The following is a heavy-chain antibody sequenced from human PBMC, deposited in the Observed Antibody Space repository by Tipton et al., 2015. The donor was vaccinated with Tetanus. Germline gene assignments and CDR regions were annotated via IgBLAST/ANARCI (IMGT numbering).Heavy chain of an antibody. CDR3: ARGEAYGDYPAMYFFDN. CDR1: GGSISSGDYY. D-gene: IGHD4-17*01. J-gene: IGHJ4*02. CDR2: AYSTATT. V-gene: IGHV4-30-4*01. Sequence: GLVKPSQTLSLTCTVSGGSISSGDYYWSWIRRPPGKGPEWIGYAYSTATTYYNPSLKSRVTISVDTSKNQFSLKLTSVTAADTAVYYCARGEAYGDYPAMYFFDNWGQGTLLTVSS.